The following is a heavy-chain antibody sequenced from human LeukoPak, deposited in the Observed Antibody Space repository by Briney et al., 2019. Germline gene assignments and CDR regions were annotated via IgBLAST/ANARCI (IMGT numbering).Heavy chain of an antibody. D-gene: IGHD1-26*01. Sequence: GRSLRLSCAAPGFTFSSYGMHWVRQAPGKGLEWVAVISYDGSNKYYADSVKGRFTISRDNSKNTLYLQMNSLRAEDTAVYYCAKAEVGATTPLYYYGMDVWGQGTTVTVSS. CDR2: ISYDGSNK. V-gene: IGHV3-30*18. CDR3: AKAEVGATTPLYYYGMDV. J-gene: IGHJ6*02. CDR1: GFTFSSYG.